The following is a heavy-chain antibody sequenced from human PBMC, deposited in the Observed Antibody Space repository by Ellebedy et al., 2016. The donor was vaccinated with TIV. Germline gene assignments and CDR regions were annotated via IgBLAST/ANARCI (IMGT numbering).Heavy chain of an antibody. V-gene: IGHV3-33*01. CDR2: IWYDGNNK. CDR1: GLTFSNYG. Sequence: GESLKISXAASGLTFSNYGMHWVRQAPGKGLEWVAVIWYDGNNKYYADSVKGRFTISRDNSKNTLYLQMNSLRAEDTAVYYCARDRHLVVTAILDYWGQGTLVTVSS. CDR3: ARDRHLVVTAILDY. J-gene: IGHJ4*02. D-gene: IGHD2-21*02.